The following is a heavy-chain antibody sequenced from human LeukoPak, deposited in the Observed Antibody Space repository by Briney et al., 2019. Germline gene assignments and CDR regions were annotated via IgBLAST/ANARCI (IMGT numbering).Heavy chain of an antibody. V-gene: IGHV4-59*01. CDR2: IYYSGST. Sequence: SETLSLTCTVSGGSISSYYWSWIRQPPGKGLEWIGYIYYSGSTNYNPSLKSRVTISVDTSKNQFSLKLSSVTAADTAVYYCARDRLYYYMDVWGKGTTVTVSS. CDR3: ARDRLYYYMDV. CDR1: GGSISSYY. J-gene: IGHJ6*03.